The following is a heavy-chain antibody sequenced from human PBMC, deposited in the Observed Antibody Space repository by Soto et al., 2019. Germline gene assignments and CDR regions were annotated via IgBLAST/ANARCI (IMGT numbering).Heavy chain of an antibody. CDR1: GFTFSNSW. D-gene: IGHD6-13*01. CDR2: IKSKPDGETT. CDR3: TTDPWDSSTWDAFDI. Sequence: EVQLVESGGGLVKPGGSLRLSCAASGFTFSNSWFNWVRQAPGKGLGWVGRIKSKPDGETTDYAAPVKGRFTISRDDSKNTLYLQMNSLKTEDTAVYYCTTDPWDSSTWDAFDIWGQGTRVIVSS. J-gene: IGHJ3*02. V-gene: IGHV3-15*07.